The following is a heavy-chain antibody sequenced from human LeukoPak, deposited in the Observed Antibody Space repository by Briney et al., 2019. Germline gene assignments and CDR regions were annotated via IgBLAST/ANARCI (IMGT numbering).Heavy chain of an antibody. CDR3: ARERYSSSSGFDP. CDR2: IIPILGIP. V-gene: IGHV1-69*04. Sequence: ASVKVSCKASGGTFSSYAISWVRQAPGQGLEWMGRIIPILGIPNYAQKFQGRVTITADKSTSTAYMELSSLRSEDTAVYYYARERYSSSSGFDPWGQGTLVTVSS. D-gene: IGHD6-6*01. CDR1: GGTFSSYA. J-gene: IGHJ5*02.